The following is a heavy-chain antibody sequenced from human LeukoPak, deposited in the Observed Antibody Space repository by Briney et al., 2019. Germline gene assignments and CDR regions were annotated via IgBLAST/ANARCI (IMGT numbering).Heavy chain of an antibody. CDR2: INGSGGST. Sequence: GGSLRLSCAASGFTFSSYAMSWVRQAPGKGLEWVSDINGSGGSTYYADSVKGRFTISRDNSKNTLYLQMNSLRAEDTAVYYCAHPPTMTKIRFDSWGQGTLVTVSS. CDR1: GFTFSSYA. V-gene: IGHV3-23*01. CDR3: AHPPTMTKIRFDS. J-gene: IGHJ5*01. D-gene: IGHD4-17*01.